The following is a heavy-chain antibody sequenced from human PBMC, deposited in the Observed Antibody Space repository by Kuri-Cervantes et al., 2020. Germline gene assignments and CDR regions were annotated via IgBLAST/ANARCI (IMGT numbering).Heavy chain of an antibody. CDR2: IGSGGL. J-gene: IGHJ6*04. CDR3: ARGDWNYAL. Sequence: GESLKISCAASGFTFSSYAMSWVRQAPGKGLEWVSSIGSGGLFYTASVKGRFTISRDNARGSVYLQINSLRDEDTAIYYCARGDWNYALWGKGTAVTVSS. V-gene: IGHV3-21*03. D-gene: IGHD1-7*01. CDR1: GFTFSSYA.